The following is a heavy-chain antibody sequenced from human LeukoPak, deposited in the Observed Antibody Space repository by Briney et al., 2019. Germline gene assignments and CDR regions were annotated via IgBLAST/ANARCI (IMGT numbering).Heavy chain of an antibody. CDR1: GYTFTSYY. J-gene: IGHJ5*02. CDR2: INPSGGST. V-gene: IGHV1-46*01. D-gene: IGHD5-24*01. CDR3: AFPPEMATISVP. Sequence: ASVKVSCKSSGYTFTSYYMHWVRHAPGQGLEWMGIINPSGGSTSYAQKFQGRVTMTRDTSTSTVYMELSSLRSEDTAVYYCAFPPEMATISVPWGQGTLVTVSS.